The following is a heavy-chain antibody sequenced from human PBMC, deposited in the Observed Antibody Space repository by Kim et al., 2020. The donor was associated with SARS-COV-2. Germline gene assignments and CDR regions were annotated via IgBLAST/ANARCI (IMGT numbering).Heavy chain of an antibody. Sequence: SVKVSCKASGFTFTSSAVQWVRQARGQRLEWIGWIVVGSGNTNYAQKFQERVTITRDMSTSTAYMELSSLRSEDTAVYYCAALSQFSIMITFGGVNYGMDVWGQGTTVTVSS. D-gene: IGHD3-16*01. CDR1: GFTFTSSA. V-gene: IGHV1-58*01. CDR3: AALSQFSIMITFGGVNYGMDV. CDR2: IVVGSGNT. J-gene: IGHJ6*02.